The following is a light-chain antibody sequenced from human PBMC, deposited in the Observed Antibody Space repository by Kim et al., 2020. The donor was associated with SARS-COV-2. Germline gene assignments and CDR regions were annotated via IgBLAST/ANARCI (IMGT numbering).Light chain of an antibody. Sequence: SPGERATLSCRASQSVTNNLAWYQQRPGQAPRLLIYGASTRATGVPARSSGSGSGTEFTLTISSLQSEDFALYYCQQYNDWPPLTFGGGTKVDIK. CDR2: GAS. CDR1: QSVTNN. J-gene: IGKJ4*01. V-gene: IGKV3-15*01. CDR3: QQYNDWPPLT.